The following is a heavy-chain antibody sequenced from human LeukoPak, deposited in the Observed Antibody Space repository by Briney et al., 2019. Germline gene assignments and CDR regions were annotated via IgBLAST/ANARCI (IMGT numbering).Heavy chain of an antibody. V-gene: IGHV3-53*01. CDR2: IYSGGST. CDR1: GFTVSRNY. CDR3: ARVLGYDSSGYYSP. D-gene: IGHD3-22*01. J-gene: IGHJ5*02. Sequence: GGSLRLSCAASGFTVSRNYMSWVRQAPGKGLEWVSEIYSGGSTYYAASVKGRFSISRDNSKNTVYLQMNSLRVEDTAVYYCARVLGYDSSGYYSPWGQGTLVTVSS.